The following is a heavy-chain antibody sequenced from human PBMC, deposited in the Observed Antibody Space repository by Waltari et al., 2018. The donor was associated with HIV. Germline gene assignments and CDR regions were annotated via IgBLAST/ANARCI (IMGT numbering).Heavy chain of an antibody. J-gene: IGHJ4*02. CDR3: AKDRSYDISGYFDY. CDR1: GFIFSSYA. D-gene: IGHD3-22*01. V-gene: IGHV3-23*01. CDR2: IKVGTTGT. Sequence: EVQLLESGGDLQQPGGSLRLSCAASGFIFSSYAMSWVRQAPGRGLGGVSSIKVGTTGTCYAYSVKGRVTISRDSSKNTLYLQMNSLRAEDTGVYYCAKDRSYDISGYFDYWGEGTLVTVSS.